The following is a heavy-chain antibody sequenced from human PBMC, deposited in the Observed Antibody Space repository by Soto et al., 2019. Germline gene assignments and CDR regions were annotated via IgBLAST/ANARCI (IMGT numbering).Heavy chain of an antibody. Sequence: TSETLSLTCAVSGGSISSSGYHWVWIRQPPGKGLEWIGNVYYSGTTYYNLSLKSRVTISIDTSKDQFSLDLRSVTAADTAVYYCTTYSTSHGWFDPWGQGALVTVSS. CDR2: VYYSGTT. CDR1: GGSISSSGYH. D-gene: IGHD4-4*01. V-gene: IGHV4-39*01. J-gene: IGHJ5*02. CDR3: TTYSTSHGWFDP.